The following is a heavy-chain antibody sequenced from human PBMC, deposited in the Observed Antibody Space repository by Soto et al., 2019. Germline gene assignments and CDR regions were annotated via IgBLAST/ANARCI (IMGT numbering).Heavy chain of an antibody. CDR3: ASSYGTSWYGDY. J-gene: IGHJ4*02. D-gene: IGHD6-13*01. Sequence: QLVLVQSGTAVKKPGSSVKVSCKASGGTFNNYAVTWVRQAPGQGLEWMGGIIPIKGTANYAQKFQGRVTITADEFTSTAYMELSRLTFEDTAVYYCASSYGTSWYGDYWGQGTLVTVSS. CDR1: GGTFNNYA. V-gene: IGHV1-69*01. CDR2: IIPIKGTA.